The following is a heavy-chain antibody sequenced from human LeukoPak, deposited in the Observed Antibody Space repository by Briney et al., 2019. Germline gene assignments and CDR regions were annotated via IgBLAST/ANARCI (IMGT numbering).Heavy chain of an antibody. D-gene: IGHD3-22*01. CDR3: ARDPYSGNYGSYYYYYMDV. CDR1: GFTFNNDN. Sequence: GGSLRLSCAASGFTFNNDNMNWVRQAPGKALGWVSSSTSSGTDIFYADSFKSRCTISRDHAKNPLYLQINSLGPEDTAVYFCARDPYSGNYGSYYYYYMDVWGKGTTVTVSS. J-gene: IGHJ6*03. V-gene: IGHV3-21*01. CDR2: STSSGTDI.